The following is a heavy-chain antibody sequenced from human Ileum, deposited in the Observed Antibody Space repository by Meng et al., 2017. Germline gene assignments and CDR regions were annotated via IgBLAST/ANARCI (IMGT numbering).Heavy chain of an antibody. CDR2: IFQSGRT. CDR3: ATSNDRDVYYLGY. D-gene: IGHD3-22*01. Sequence: QVHLQESGPRLVKPSGTLSLTCAVSGTWWSWVRQPPGKGLEWIGEIFQSGRTNYNPSLKSRVTISIDKSKSQISLQLSAVTAADTAVYSCATSNDRDVYYLGYWGQGTLVTASS. V-gene: IGHV4-4*02. J-gene: IGHJ4*02. CDR1: GTW.